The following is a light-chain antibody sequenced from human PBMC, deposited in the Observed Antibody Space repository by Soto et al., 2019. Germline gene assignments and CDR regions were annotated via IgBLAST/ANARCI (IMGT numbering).Light chain of an antibody. J-gene: IGLJ2*01. CDR2: DVS. Sequence: QSALTQPASVSGSLGQSITISCTGSNRDIGAYNYVSWYQQHPGKAPKLMIYDVSKWPSGVPDRFSGSRSGNTASLTISGLQAEDEADHYCCSYAGSYTVLFGGGTKLTVL. CDR1: NRDIGAYNY. CDR3: CSYAGSYTVL. V-gene: IGLV2-11*01.